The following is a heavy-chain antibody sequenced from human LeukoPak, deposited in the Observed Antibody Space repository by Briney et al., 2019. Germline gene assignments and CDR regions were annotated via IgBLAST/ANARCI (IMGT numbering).Heavy chain of an antibody. CDR1: GFTFSSYA. J-gene: IGHJ6*03. Sequence: PGGSLRLSCAASGFTFSSYAMSWVRQAPGKGLEWVSAISGSGGSTYYADSVKGRFTISRDNSKNTLYLRMNSLRAEDTAVYYCAAEAPIVGAIGVYYYYYMDVWGKGTTVTVSS. CDR3: AAEAPIVGAIGVYYYYYMDV. V-gene: IGHV3-23*01. CDR2: ISGSGGST. D-gene: IGHD1-26*01.